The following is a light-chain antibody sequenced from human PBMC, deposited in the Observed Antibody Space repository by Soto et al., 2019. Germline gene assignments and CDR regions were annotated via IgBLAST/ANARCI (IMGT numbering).Light chain of an antibody. Sequence: QSLLTQPPSVSGAPGQRVTISCTGSSSNIGAGYDVHWYRQLPGTAPTVLIYGNINRPSGVPDRFSASKSGTSASLAITGLQAEDEADYYCQSCDNNLVVFGGGTKLTVL. J-gene: IGLJ2*01. V-gene: IGLV1-40*01. CDR2: GNI. CDR1: SSNIGAGYD. CDR3: QSCDNNLVV.